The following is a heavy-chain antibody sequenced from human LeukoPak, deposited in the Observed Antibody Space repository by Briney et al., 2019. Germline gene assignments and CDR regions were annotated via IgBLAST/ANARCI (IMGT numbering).Heavy chain of an antibody. CDR1: GGSISSGDYY. CDR3: ARLPQGRHVPAASDY. V-gene: IGHV4-30-4*01. Sequence: PSETLSLTCTVSGGSISSGDYYWSWIRQPPGKGLEWIGYIYYSGSTYYNPSLKSRVTISVDTSKNQFSLKLSSVTAADTAVYYCARLPQGRHVPAASDYWGQGTLVTVSS. CDR2: IYYSGST. J-gene: IGHJ4*02. D-gene: IGHD2-2*01.